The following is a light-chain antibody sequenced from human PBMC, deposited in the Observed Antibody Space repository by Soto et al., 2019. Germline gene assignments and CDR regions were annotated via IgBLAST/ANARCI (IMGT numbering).Light chain of an antibody. CDR2: DVS. CDR1: SSDVGGYNY. J-gene: IGLJ2*01. Sequence: QSALTQPRSVSGSPGQSVTFSCTGTSSDVGGYNYVSWYQQHPGKAPKLMIYDVSKRPSGVPDRFSGSKSGNTASLTISGLQAEDGADYYCCSYAGVSVFGGGTKLTVL. CDR3: CSYAGVSV. V-gene: IGLV2-11*01.